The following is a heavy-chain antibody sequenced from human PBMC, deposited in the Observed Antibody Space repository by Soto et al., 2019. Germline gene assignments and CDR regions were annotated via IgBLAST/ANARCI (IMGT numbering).Heavy chain of an antibody. CDR3: ARINKGYGPDA. V-gene: IGHV4-31*03. D-gene: IGHD5-18*01. CDR1: GGSISSGGYY. CDR2: IYYSGST. Sequence: SETLSLTCTVSGGSISSGGYYWSWIRQHPGKGLEWIGYIYYSGSTYYNPSLKSRVTTSVDTSKNQFSLKVTSVTAADTAVYYGARINKGYGPDAWGQGTLVTVAS. J-gene: IGHJ5*02.